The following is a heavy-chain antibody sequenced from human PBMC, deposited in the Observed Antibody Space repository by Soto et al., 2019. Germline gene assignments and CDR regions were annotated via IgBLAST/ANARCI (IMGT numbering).Heavy chain of an antibody. CDR2: IYHSGST. CDR3: ARAGCSSTSCYAIHFDY. J-gene: IGHJ4*02. V-gene: IGHV4-4*02. Sequence: SETLSLTCAVPSGSISSSNWWSWVRQPPGKGLEWIGEIYHSGSTNYNPSLKSRVTISVDKSKNQFSLKLSSVTAADTAVYYCARAGCSSTSCYAIHFDYWGQGTLVTVSS. CDR1: SGSISSSNW. D-gene: IGHD2-2*01.